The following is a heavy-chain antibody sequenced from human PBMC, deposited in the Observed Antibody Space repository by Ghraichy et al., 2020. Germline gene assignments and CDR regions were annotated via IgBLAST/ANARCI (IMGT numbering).Heavy chain of an antibody. Sequence: GGSLRLSCAASGFTFSSYAMSWVRQAPGKGLEWVSAISGSGGSTYYADSVKGRFTISRDNSKNTLYLQMNSLRAEDTAVYYCAKLRSGSYYKTIIDYWGQGTLVTVSS. J-gene: IGHJ4*02. CDR1: GFTFSSYA. D-gene: IGHD3-10*01. CDR2: ISGSGGST. CDR3: AKLRSGSYYKTIIDY. V-gene: IGHV3-23*01.